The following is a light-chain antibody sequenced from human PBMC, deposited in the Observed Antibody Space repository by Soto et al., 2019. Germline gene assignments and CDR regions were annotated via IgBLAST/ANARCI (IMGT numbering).Light chain of an antibody. Sequence: DIQMTQSPSTLSASVGDRVTITCRASQSISSWLAWYQQKPGKAPKLLIYDASSLESGVPSRFNGSGSGTEFTLTISSLQPDDFATYYRQQYNSYPWTFGQGTKVEIK. CDR1: QSISSW. CDR3: QQYNSYPWT. CDR2: DAS. V-gene: IGKV1-5*01. J-gene: IGKJ1*01.